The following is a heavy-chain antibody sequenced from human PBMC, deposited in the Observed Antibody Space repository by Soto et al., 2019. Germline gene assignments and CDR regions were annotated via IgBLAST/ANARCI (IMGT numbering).Heavy chain of an antibody. Sequence: ASVKVSCKASGYTVTSYGISWVRQAPGQGVEWMGWISAYNGNTNYAQKLQGRVTMTTDTSTSTAYMELRSLRSDDTAVYYCARVLDTAMVVEYYYYGMDVWGQGTTVTVSS. CDR1: GYTVTSYG. CDR3: ARVLDTAMVVEYYYYGMDV. V-gene: IGHV1-18*01. CDR2: ISAYNGNT. D-gene: IGHD5-18*01. J-gene: IGHJ6*02.